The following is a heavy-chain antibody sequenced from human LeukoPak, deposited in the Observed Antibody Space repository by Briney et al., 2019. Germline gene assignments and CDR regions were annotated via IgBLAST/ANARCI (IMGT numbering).Heavy chain of an antibody. Sequence: PGGSLTLSCAASGFTFSSYETNWVRPAPGKGLEWVSYISSSGSTIYYADSVKGRFTISRDNAKNSLYLQMNSLRAEDTAVYYCARPYSSSSDYWGQGTLVTVSS. J-gene: IGHJ4*02. CDR2: ISSSGSTI. CDR3: ARPYSSSSDY. D-gene: IGHD6-6*01. CDR1: GFTFSSYE. V-gene: IGHV3-48*03.